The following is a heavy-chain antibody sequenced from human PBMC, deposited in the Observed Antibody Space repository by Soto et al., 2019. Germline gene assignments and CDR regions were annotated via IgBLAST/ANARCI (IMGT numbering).Heavy chain of an antibody. J-gene: IGHJ4*02. D-gene: IGHD6-19*01. Sequence: QVQLVQSGAEVKQPGASASVSCKASGYNFTTYVVHWLRQAPGQGPEWMGWINCGSGNTVYSQKFQGRVTFTRDTSARTAYMDLNGLTSGDTAVYYCARGYTGGWPFAFWGRGPWSPSPQ. V-gene: IGHV1-3*01. CDR1: GYNFTTYV. CDR2: INCGSGNT. CDR3: ARGYTGGWPFAF.